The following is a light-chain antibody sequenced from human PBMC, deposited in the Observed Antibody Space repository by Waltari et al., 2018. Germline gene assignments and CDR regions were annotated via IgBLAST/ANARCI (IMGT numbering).Light chain of an antibody. V-gene: IGLV2-14*03. J-gene: IGLJ1*01. CDR1: RTDVGVYGD. CDR3: SSHTSTVPHV. Sequence: QSTLTQPASVSRSPGQQITIPCTGTRTDVGVYGDVSWYQQYPGRAPKLIIYEVSYRPSGISNRFSGSKSGNTASLTISGLQADDEADYYCSSHTSTVPHVFGTGTRVTV. CDR2: EVS.